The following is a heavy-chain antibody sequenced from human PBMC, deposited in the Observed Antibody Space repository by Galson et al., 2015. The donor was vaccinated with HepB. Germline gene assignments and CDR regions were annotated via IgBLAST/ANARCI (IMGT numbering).Heavy chain of an antibody. D-gene: IGHD3-3*01. CDR3: ARGTYDCWSGYWVTTNYMDV. CDR2: INAGNGNT. J-gene: IGHJ6*03. CDR1: GYTFTSYA. V-gene: IGHV1-3*01. Sequence: SAKVSCKASGYTFTSYAMHWVRQAPGQRLEWMGWINAGNGNTKYSQQFQGRVTITRDTSASTAYMELSSLRSEDTAVYYCARGTYDCWSGYWVTTNYMDVWGKGTTVTVSS.